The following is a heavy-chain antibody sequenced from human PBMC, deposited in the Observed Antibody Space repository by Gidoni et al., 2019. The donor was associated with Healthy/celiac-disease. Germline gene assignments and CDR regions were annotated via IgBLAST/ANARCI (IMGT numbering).Heavy chain of an antibody. D-gene: IGHD1-7*01. Sequence: NAWVNWVRQAPGKGLEWVGRIKSKTDGGTTDYAAPVKGRFTISRDDSKNTLYLQMNSLKTEDTAVYYCTTDWWNYGPKLYGMDVWGQGTTVTVSS. CDR3: TTDWWNYGPKLYGMDV. V-gene: IGHV3-15*07. CDR2: IKSKTDGGTT. J-gene: IGHJ6*02. CDR1: NAW.